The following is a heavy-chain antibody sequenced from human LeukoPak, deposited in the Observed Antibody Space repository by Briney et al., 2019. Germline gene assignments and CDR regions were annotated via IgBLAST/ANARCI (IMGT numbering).Heavy chain of an antibody. D-gene: IGHD6-6*01. CDR2: ISSSSSYI. CDR1: GFTFSSYS. Sequence: GGSLRLSCAASGFTFSSYSMNWVRQAPGKGLEWVSSISSSSSYIYYADSVKGRFTIPRDNAKNSLYLQMNSLRAEDTAVYYCARARYSSSSWPHYWGQGTLVTVSS. CDR3: ARARYSSSSWPHY. V-gene: IGHV3-21*01. J-gene: IGHJ4*02.